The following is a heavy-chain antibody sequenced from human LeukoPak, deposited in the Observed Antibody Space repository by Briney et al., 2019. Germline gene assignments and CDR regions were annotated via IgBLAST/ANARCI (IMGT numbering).Heavy chain of an antibody. V-gene: IGHV4-39*01. CDR3: ARQDGLERRRYYYYYMDV. J-gene: IGHJ6*03. CDR2: IYYSGST. Sequence: PSETLSLTCTVSGGSISSSTYYWGWIRQPPGKGLEWIGSIYYSGSTYYNPSLKSRVTISVDTSKNQFSLKLSSVTAADTAVYYCARQDGLERRRYYYYYMDVWGKGTTVTVSS. CDR1: GGSISSSTYY. D-gene: IGHD1-1*01.